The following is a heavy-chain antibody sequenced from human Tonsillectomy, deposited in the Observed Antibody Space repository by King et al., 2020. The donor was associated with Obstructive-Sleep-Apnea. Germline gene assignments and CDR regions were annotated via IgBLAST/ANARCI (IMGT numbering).Heavy chain of an antibody. CDR3: ATGGYCSGGSCYGHYYYYGMDV. CDR2: IKSKTDGGTT. J-gene: IGHJ6*02. D-gene: IGHD2-15*01. Sequence: QLVQSGGGLVKPGGSLRLSCAAYGFTFSNAWMSWVRQAPGKGLEWVGRIKSKTDGGTTDYAAPVKGRFTISRDDSKNTLYLQMNSLKTEDTAVYYCATGGYCSGGSCYGHYYYYGMDVWGQGTTVTVSS. V-gene: IGHV3-15*01. CDR1: GFTFSNAW.